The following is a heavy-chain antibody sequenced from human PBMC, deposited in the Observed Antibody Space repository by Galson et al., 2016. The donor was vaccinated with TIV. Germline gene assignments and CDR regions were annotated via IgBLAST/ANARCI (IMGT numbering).Heavy chain of an antibody. CDR2: IYWNGDK. J-gene: IGHJ1*01. D-gene: IGHD2-15*01. CDR1: GFSLSTSEVG. V-gene: IGHV2-5*01. CDR3: ARRRSAFSDSGGFYFTVAEYFQP. Sequence: PALVKPTQTLTLTCTVSGFSLSTSEVGVGWIRQPPGGALEWLALIYWNGDKRYSPSLKSRLTITRDTSKNQVVLTVTNMDPVDTATCYCARRRSAFSDSGGFYFTVAEYFQPWGQGTLVTVSS.